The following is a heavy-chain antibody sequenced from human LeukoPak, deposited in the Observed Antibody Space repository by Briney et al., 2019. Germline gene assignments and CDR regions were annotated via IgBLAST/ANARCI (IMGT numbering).Heavy chain of an antibody. D-gene: IGHD3-22*01. J-gene: IGHJ4*02. Sequence: GGSLRLSCAASGFTFSSYGMHWVRQAPGKGLEWVAFIRYDGSNKYYADSVKGRFTISRDNSKNTLYLQMNSLRAEDTAVYYCAKDNYYDSSGKLDYWGQGTLVTVSS. CDR3: AKDNYYDSSGKLDY. V-gene: IGHV3-30*02. CDR1: GFTFSSYG. CDR2: IRYDGSNK.